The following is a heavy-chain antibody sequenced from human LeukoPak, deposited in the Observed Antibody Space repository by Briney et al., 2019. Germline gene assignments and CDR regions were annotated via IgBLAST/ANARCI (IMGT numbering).Heavy chain of an antibody. D-gene: IGHD3-3*01. J-gene: IGHJ6*03. Sequence: SETLSLTCSVSGYSISSGYYWGWIRQPPGKGLEWIGSIYHSGSTYYNPSLKSRVTISVDTSRNQFSLKMSFVTAADTAVYYCARQYDSYFYYYLDVWGTGTTVTVSS. CDR1: GYSISSGYY. V-gene: IGHV4-38-2*02. CDR2: IYHSGST. CDR3: ARQYDSYFYYYLDV.